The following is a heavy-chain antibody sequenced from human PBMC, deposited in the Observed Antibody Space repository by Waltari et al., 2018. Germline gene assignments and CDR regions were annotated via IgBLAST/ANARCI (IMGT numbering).Heavy chain of an antibody. Sequence: QLLQSGGGFAEPGGSLRVSCAASGFTFRRFSMSWFRQSPGRGLEWGAAMIGSASGKYYADSVKGRFTISTDDSKITLYLQMNSLTEYDSAIYYCAKWDTAMVGWGQGTQVTVSS. J-gene: IGHJ4*02. D-gene: IGHD5-18*01. CDR3: AKWDTAMVG. CDR2: MIGSASGK. CDR1: GFTFRRFS. V-gene: IGHV3-23*01.